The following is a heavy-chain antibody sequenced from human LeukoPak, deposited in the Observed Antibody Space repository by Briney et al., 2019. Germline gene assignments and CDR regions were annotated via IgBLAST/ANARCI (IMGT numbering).Heavy chain of an antibody. Sequence: GGSLRLSCAASGFTFDDYAMHWVRQAPGKGLEWVSGISWNSGSIGYADSVEGRFTISRDNAKNSLYLQMNSLRAEDTALYYCAKDISAGYSYGYYFDYWGQGTLVTVSS. CDR1: GFTFDDYA. J-gene: IGHJ4*02. D-gene: IGHD5-18*01. V-gene: IGHV3-9*01. CDR3: AKDISAGYSYGYYFDY. CDR2: ISWNSGSI.